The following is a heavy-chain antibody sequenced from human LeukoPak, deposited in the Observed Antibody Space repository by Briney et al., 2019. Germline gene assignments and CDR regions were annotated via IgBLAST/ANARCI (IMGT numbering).Heavy chain of an antibody. Sequence: GGSLRLSCTASGFTFGDYAMSWFRQAPGKGLEWVSFIRSKTYGATTEYAASVKGRFTISRDDSKSIAYLQMNSLKTEDTAVYYCTRDKSSGWYDGEYYYYMDVWGKGTTVTVSS. J-gene: IGHJ6*03. CDR2: IRSKTYGATT. CDR1: GFTFGDYA. D-gene: IGHD6-19*01. CDR3: TRDKSSGWYDGEYYYYMDV. V-gene: IGHV3-49*03.